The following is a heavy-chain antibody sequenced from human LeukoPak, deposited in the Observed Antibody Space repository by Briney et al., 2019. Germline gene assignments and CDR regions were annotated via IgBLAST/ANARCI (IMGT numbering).Heavy chain of an antibody. CDR1: GYSLGKNYY. Sequence: SETLSLTCAVSGYSLGKNYYWGWIRQSPGKGLEWIGRIYGRASTSYNPSLMNRVTMSVDTSKNHFSLQLTSVTAEDTAVYYCARYDSRGSASTKFDYWGPGIQVTVSS. V-gene: IGHV4-38-2*01. CDR2: IYGRAST. CDR3: ARYDSRGSASTKFDY. J-gene: IGHJ4*02. D-gene: IGHD3-3*01.